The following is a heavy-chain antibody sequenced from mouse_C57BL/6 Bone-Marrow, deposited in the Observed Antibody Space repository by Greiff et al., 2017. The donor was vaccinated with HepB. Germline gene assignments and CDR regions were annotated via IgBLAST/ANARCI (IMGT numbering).Heavy chain of an antibody. J-gene: IGHJ1*03. CDR2: INPNYGTT. Sequence: LVESGASVKISCKASGYSFTDYNMNWVKQSNGKSLEWIGVINPNYGTTSYNQKFKGKATLTVDQSSSTAYMQLNSLTSEDSAVYYCVTTVVANWYFDVWGTGTTVTVSS. D-gene: IGHD1-1*01. CDR3: VTTVVANWYFDV. CDR1: GYSFTDYN. V-gene: IGHV1-39*01.